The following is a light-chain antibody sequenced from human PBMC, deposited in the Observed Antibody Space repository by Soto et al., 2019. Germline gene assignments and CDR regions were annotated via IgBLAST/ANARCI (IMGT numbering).Light chain of an antibody. CDR1: QGISSN. V-gene: IGKV1-9*01. CDR3: QQFKSYPLT. Sequence: DIQMTQSPSTPSASVGDRVTITCRASQGISSNLAWYQQKPGKVPKLLISAASTLQSGVPSRLSGSGSGTDFTLTISSLQPEDFATYYCQQFKSYPLTFGGGTKVDIK. J-gene: IGKJ4*01. CDR2: AAS.